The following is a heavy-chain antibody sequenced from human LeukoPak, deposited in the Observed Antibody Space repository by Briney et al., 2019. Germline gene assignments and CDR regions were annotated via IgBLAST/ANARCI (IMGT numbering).Heavy chain of an antibody. J-gene: IGHJ3*02. CDR3: ARDNLRYFDWLLGAFDI. Sequence: ASVKVSCKASGYTFTSYGISWVRQAPGQGLEWMGWISAYNGNTNYAQKLQGRVTMTTDTSTSTAYMELRSLRSDDTAVYYCARDNLRYFDWLLGAFDIWGQGTMVTVSS. V-gene: IGHV1-18*01. CDR2: ISAYNGNT. CDR1: GYTFTSYG. D-gene: IGHD3-9*01.